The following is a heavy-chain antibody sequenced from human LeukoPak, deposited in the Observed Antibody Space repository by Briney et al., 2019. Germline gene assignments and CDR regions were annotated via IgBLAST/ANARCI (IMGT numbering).Heavy chain of an antibody. J-gene: IGHJ6*03. CDR3: ARVNVEYSYGPPYYYYYVDV. CDR2: IIPIFGTA. V-gene: IGHV1-69*05. D-gene: IGHD5-18*01. CDR1: GGTFSSYA. Sequence: SVKVSCKASGGTFSSYAISWVRQAPGQGLEWMGGIIPIFGTANYAQKFQGRVTITTDESTSTAYMELSSLRSEDTAVYYCARVNVEYSYGPPYYYYYVDVWGKGTTVTVSS.